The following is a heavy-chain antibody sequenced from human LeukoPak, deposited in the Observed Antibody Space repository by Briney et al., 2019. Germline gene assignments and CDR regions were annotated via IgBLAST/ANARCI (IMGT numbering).Heavy chain of an antibody. J-gene: IGHJ6*03. D-gene: IGHD4-11*01. Sequence: ASVKVSCKASGYTFTTYGISWVRQAPGQGLEWMGWMSADNGNTKHAQKFQGRVTITADESTSTAYMELSSLRSEDTAVYYCAREGYSNYGGYYYMDVWGKGTTVTVSS. CDR2: MSADNGNT. CDR1: GYTFTTYG. CDR3: AREGYSNYGGYYYMDV. V-gene: IGHV1-18*01.